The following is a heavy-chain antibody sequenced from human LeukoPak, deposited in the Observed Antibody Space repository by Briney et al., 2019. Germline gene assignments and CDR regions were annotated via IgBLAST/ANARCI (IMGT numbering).Heavy chain of an antibody. CDR3: ARGAGTFDY. J-gene: IGHJ4*02. CDR1: GGTFSSYA. Sequence: GASVEVSCKASGGTFSSYAISWVRQAPGQGLEWMGRIIPILGIANYAQKFQGRVTITADKSTSTAYMELSSLRSGDTAVYYCARGAGTFDYWGQGTLVTVSS. CDR2: IIPILGIA. D-gene: IGHD6-13*01. V-gene: IGHV1-69*04.